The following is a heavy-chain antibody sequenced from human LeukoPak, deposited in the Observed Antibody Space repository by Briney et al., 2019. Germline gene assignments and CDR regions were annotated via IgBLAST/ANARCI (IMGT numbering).Heavy chain of an antibody. CDR1: GFTVSSNY. D-gene: IGHD6-19*01. CDR2: IYTGGST. V-gene: IGHV3-53*01. J-gene: IGHJ4*02. Sequence: GGSLRLSCAASGFTVSSNYMSWVRQAPGKGLEWVSVIYTGGSTYYADSVKGRFTISRDNSENTLYLQMNSLRAEDTAVYYCAKVQWLVLFDYWGQGTLVTVSS. CDR3: AKVQWLVLFDY.